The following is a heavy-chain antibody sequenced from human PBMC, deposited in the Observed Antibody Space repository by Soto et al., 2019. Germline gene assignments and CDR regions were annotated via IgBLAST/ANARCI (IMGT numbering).Heavy chain of an antibody. Sequence: SETLSLTCTVSGGSISSGGYYWSWIRQHPGKGLEWIGYIYYSGSTYYNPSLKSRVTISVDTSKNQFSLKLSSVTAADTAVYYCARKPSYDFWSGYYGGWFDPWGQGTLVTVSS. D-gene: IGHD3-3*01. J-gene: IGHJ5*02. CDR2: IYYSGST. V-gene: IGHV4-31*03. CDR1: GGSISSGGYY. CDR3: ARKPSYDFWSGYYGGWFDP.